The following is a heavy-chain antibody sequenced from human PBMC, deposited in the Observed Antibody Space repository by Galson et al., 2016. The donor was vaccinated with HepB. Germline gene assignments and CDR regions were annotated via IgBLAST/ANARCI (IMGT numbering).Heavy chain of an antibody. Sequence: SETLSLTCTVPDGSINTHYWNWIRQPPGKALEWIGFMHYSGNTIYNPSLGSRVAFSFDTSKNQFSLKLHSVTAADTALYYCARRVDSGGFFYDDAFDMWGQGTLVTVSS. V-gene: IGHV4-59*11. J-gene: IGHJ3*02. CDR2: MHYSGNT. CDR1: DGSINTHY. D-gene: IGHD3-22*01. CDR3: ARRVDSGGFFYDDAFDM.